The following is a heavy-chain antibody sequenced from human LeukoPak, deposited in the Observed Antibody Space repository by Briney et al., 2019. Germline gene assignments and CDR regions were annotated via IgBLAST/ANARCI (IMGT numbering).Heavy chain of an antibody. D-gene: IGHD6-13*01. CDR3: ARALGYGPPDY. CDR2: IYYSGST. CDR1: GGSISSYY. V-gene: IGHV4-59*01. Sequence: SETLSLTCTVSGGSISSYYWSWIRQPPGKGLEWIGYIYYSGSTNYNPPLKSRVTISVDTSKNQFSLKLSSVTAADTAVYYCARALGYGPPDYWGQGTLVTVSS. J-gene: IGHJ4*02.